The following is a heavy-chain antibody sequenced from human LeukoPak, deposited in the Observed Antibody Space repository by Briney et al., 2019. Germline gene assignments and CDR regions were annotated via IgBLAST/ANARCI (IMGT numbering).Heavy chain of an antibody. Sequence: GGSLRLSCAASGFTFNNHWMSWVRQAPGKGLEWVANIKQDGSEKYYVDSVKGRFTISRDNAKNSLYLQMNSLRAEDTAVYYCARGVSGWLYWGRGTLVAVSS. CDR2: IKQDGSEK. CDR1: GFTFNNHW. CDR3: ARGVSGWLY. J-gene: IGHJ4*02. V-gene: IGHV3-7*01. D-gene: IGHD6-19*01.